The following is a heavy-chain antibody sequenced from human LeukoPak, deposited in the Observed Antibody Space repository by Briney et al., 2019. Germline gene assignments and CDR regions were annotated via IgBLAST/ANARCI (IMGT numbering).Heavy chain of an antibody. CDR3: ARLDCSSTSCYRGNWFDP. D-gene: IGHD2-2*02. CDR1: GGSISSSSYY. CDR2: IYYSGST. J-gene: IGHJ5*02. V-gene: IGHV4-39*01. Sequence: SETLSLTCTVSGGSISSSSYYWGWIRQPPGKGLEWTGSIYYSGSTYYNPSLKSRVTISVDTSKNQFSLKLSSVTAADTAVYYCARLDCSSTSCYRGNWFDPWGQGTLVTVSS.